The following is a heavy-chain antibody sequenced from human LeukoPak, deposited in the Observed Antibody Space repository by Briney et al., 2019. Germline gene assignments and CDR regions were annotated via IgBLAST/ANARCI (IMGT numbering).Heavy chain of an antibody. D-gene: IGHD4-23*01. CDR2: LHYSGST. CDR3: ARGDPLHAGGNGPDC. CDR1: GGSIDSGSFY. J-gene: IGHJ4*02. V-gene: IGHV4-39*01. Sequence: SETLSLTCIVSGGSIDSGSFYWAWIRQPPGEGLEWIGSLHYSGSTYYNPSLKSRVTISVDTSKNQFSLRLNSVAAADTAVYYCARGDPLHAGGNGPDCWGQGILVTVSS.